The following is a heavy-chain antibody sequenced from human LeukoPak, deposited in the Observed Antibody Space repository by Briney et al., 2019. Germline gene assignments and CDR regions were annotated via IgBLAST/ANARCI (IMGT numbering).Heavy chain of an antibody. CDR3: ARGCYDYVWGSYRSCFMDV. V-gene: IGHV1-18*01. CDR2: VSAYNGNT. D-gene: IGHD3-16*02. J-gene: IGHJ6*03. Sequence: ASVKVSCKASGYTFTSYGISWVRQAPGQGLEWMGWVSAYNGNTNYAHKLQGRVTMTTDTSTSTAYMELRSLRSDDTAVYYCARGCYDYVWGSYRSCFMDVWGKGTTVTISS. CDR1: GYTFTSYG.